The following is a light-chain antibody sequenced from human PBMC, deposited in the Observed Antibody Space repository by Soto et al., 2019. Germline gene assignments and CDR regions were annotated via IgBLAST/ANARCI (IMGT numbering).Light chain of an antibody. CDR2: SVS. Sequence: QAVVTQPASVSGSPGQSITISCTGTSSDVGGFNYVSWYQQYAGKAPKLIIYSVSTRPSGVSYRFSGSKSGNTASLTISGLQAEDEADYYCSSFTSSTTRVFGGGTKVTVL. V-gene: IGLV2-14*01. CDR1: SSDVGGFNY. J-gene: IGLJ3*02. CDR3: SSFTSSTTRV.